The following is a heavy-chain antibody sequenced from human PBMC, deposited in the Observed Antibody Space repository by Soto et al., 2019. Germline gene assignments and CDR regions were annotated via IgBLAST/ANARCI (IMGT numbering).Heavy chain of an antibody. CDR1: GGSFSGYY. J-gene: IGHJ4*02. Sequence: SETLSLTCAVYGGSFSGYYWGWIRQPPGKGLEWIGSIYYRGSTYYNPSLQSRVTISVDTSKNQFSLKLSSVTAADTAVYYCATHDYYDSGTYYWGQGTLVTVSS. V-gene: IGHV4-39*01. CDR3: ATHDYYDSGTYY. D-gene: IGHD3-10*01. CDR2: IYYRGST.